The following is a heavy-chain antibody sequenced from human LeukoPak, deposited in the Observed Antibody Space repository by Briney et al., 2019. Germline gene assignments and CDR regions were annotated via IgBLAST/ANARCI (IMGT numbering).Heavy chain of an antibody. Sequence: SETLSLTCTVSGGFVSRESWTWIRQFPDKRLEWIGYISHSGATDYKPPLESRVTISRDTPKNQFFLNLNAVTAADTAVYFCARIEAGIVAVPARQPRPPPPRYCDYWGQGILVTVSS. CDR3: ARIEAGIVAVPARQPRPPPPRYCDY. V-gene: IGHV4-59*02. CDR2: ISHSGAT. D-gene: IGHD2-2*01. J-gene: IGHJ4*02. CDR1: GGFVSRES.